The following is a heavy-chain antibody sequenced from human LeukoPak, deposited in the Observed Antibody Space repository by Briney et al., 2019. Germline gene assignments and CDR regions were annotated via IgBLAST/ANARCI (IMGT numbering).Heavy chain of an antibody. J-gene: IGHJ5*02. CDR2: IYYSGST. Sequence: KPSETLSLTCTVSGGSISSYYWSWIRQPPGKGLEWIGYIYYSGSTNYNPSLKSRVTISVDTSKNQFSLKLSSVTAADTVVYYCARGGYCSGGSCRGRRWFDPWGQGTLVTVSS. D-gene: IGHD2-15*01. CDR3: ARGGYCSGGSCRGRRWFDP. V-gene: IGHV4-59*01. CDR1: GGSISSYY.